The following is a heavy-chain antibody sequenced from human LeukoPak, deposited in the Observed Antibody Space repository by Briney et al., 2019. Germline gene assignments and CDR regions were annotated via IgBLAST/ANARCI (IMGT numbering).Heavy chain of an antibody. V-gene: IGHV3-64*01. CDR1: GFTFSTYA. CDR3: AASRRLLQYYFDY. J-gene: IGHJ4*02. Sequence: GGSLRLSCAASGFTFSTYAIHWVRQPPGKGLEYVSSISNNGGNTYYANSVKGRFTISRDNSKNTLYLQMGSLRPEDMAVYYCAASRRLLQYYFDYWGQGTLVTVSS. CDR2: ISNNGGNT. D-gene: IGHD2-21*01.